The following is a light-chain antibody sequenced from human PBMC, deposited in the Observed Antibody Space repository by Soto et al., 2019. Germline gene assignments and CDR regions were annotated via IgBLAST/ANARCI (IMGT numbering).Light chain of an antibody. Sequence: DIMMTHSPLILPVTPGESASISCRSSQSLLYNNTYNYLDLYLQKPGQSPHLLIYLGYNRATGVPDRLSGSGTGTDFTLNVSRVETEEVGTDYSMQPLQCVTFGKGTRLDIQ. V-gene: IGKV2-28*01. CDR2: LGY. CDR1: QSLLYNNTYNY. CDR3: MQPLQCVT. J-gene: IGKJ5*01.